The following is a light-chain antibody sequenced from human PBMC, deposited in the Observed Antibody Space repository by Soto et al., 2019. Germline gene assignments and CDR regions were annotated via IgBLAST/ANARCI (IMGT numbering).Light chain of an antibody. J-gene: IGLJ3*02. CDR3: SSYTSSSTWV. Sequence: QSALTQPASVSGSPGQSITISCTGTSSDVGGYNYVSWYQQHPGKAPKLMIYEVSNRPSGVSNLFSGSKSGNTASLTISVLQAEDEADYYCSSYTSSSTWVFGGGTKLTVL. CDR1: SSDVGGYNY. CDR2: EVS. V-gene: IGLV2-14*01.